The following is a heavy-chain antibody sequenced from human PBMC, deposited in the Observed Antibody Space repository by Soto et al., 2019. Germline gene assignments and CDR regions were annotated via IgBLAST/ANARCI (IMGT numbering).Heavy chain of an antibody. Sequence: VQLQESGPGLVKPSETLSLTCIVSGGSITGSFWTWIRQPPGKGLEWIGYIYYSGSTHYSPSFKSRVTISVDTSKNQFSVRLTSVTAADTAVYYCARVEGYLLNWFDPWGQGTLVTVSS. J-gene: IGHJ5*02. D-gene: IGHD6-13*01. CDR2: IYYSGST. CDR3: ARVEGYLLNWFDP. V-gene: IGHV4-59*01. CDR1: GGSITGSF.